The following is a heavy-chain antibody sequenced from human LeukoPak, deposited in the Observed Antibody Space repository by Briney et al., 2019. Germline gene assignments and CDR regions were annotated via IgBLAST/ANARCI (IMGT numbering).Heavy chain of an antibody. J-gene: IGHJ4*02. CDR3: AKDAHSGSSFDY. D-gene: IGHD1-26*01. CDR2: IRGSGGST. V-gene: IGHV3-23*01. Sequence: GGSLRLSCAASGFTFTSYAMSWVRQAPGKGLEWVSAIRGSGGSTDYADSVKGRFTISRDNSKNTLYLQMNSLRAEDTAVYYCAKDAHSGSSFDYWGQGTLVTVSS. CDR1: GFTFTSYA.